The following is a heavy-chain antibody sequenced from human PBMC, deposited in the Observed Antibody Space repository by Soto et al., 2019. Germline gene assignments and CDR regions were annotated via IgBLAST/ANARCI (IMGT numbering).Heavy chain of an antibody. D-gene: IGHD4-17*01. J-gene: IGHJ2*01. V-gene: IGHV3-30*18. CDR1: GFTFKTSG. CDR2: ISYDGNHK. Sequence: QLVESGGAVVQPGRSLRLSCTASGFTFKTSGMHWVRQAPGKGLEWVAVISYDGNHKSYADSVRGRFTIFRDNSKNTLDLQMNTLTTEDTAVYFCAKVFVTTYYYFDLWGRGTLVTVSS. CDR3: AKVFVTTYYYFDL.